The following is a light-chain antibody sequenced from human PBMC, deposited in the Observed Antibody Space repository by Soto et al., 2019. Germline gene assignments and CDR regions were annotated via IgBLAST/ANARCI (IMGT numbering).Light chain of an antibody. V-gene: IGLV4-69*01. CDR2: LKDDGSH. CDR3: QTWGTATVV. CDR1: SGHSTNA. Sequence: QAVVTQSPSASASLGASVRLTCTLSSGHSTNAIAWYQLQPEKGPRYLMNLKDDGSHITGDGIPDRFSGSSSGAERYLTISSLQSEDEADYYCQTWGTATVVFGGGTQLTVL. J-gene: IGLJ2*01.